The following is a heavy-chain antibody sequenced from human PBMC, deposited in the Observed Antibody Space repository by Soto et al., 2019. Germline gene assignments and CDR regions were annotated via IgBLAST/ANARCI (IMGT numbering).Heavy chain of an antibody. CDR3: ARRFIKGNGGNHDSFDI. V-gene: IGHV1-69*01. CDR1: GGTFSNYA. Sequence: QVQLVQSGAEVKKPGSSVKVSCKASGGTFSNYAVSWVRQAPGQGLEWVGEVIPIFGTTPYAQKFQGRVTITADESTNTAYIELSSLRSEDTAVYYCARRFIKGNGGNHDSFDIWGQGTMVTVSS. D-gene: IGHD2-15*01. CDR2: VIPIFGTT. J-gene: IGHJ3*02.